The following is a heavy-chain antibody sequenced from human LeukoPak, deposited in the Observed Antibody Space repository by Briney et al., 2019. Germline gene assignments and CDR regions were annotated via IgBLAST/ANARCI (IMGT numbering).Heavy chain of an antibody. Sequence: SQTLSLTCTVSGGSISSGDYYWSWIRQPPGKGLEWIGYIYYSGSTYYNPFLKSRVTISVDTSKNQFSLKLSSVTAADTAVYYCAREGYYDILTGPYYYGMDVWGKGTTVTVSS. V-gene: IGHV4-30-4*01. CDR2: IYYSGST. J-gene: IGHJ6*04. D-gene: IGHD3-9*01. CDR3: AREGYYDILTGPYYYGMDV. CDR1: GGSISSGDYY.